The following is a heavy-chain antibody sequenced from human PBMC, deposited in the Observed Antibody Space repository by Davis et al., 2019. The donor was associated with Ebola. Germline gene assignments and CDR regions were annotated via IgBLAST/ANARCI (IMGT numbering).Heavy chain of an antibody. V-gene: IGHV5-51*01. J-gene: IGHJ6*02. CDR3: ARPGDPYYYYGLDV. Sequence: GESLKISCKASGYSFNTYWIVWVRQMPGKGLEYMGMISPGDSHTNYSPSFQGQVIMSADKSTRTAYLQWSSLKASVSAVYYCARPGDPYYYYGLDVWGQGTTVTVSS. CDR2: ISPGDSHT. D-gene: IGHD2-21*02. CDR1: GYSFNTYW.